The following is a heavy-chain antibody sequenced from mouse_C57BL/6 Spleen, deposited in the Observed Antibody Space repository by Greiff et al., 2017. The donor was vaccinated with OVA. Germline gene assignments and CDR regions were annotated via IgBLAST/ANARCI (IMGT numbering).Heavy chain of an antibody. D-gene: IGHD2-4*01. J-gene: IGHJ3*01. CDR3: ASVPIYYDYGFAY. Sequence: EVQLQQSGPELVKPGASVKISCKASGYTFTDYYMNWVKQSHGKSLEWIGDINPNNGGTSYNQKFKGKATLTVDKSSSTAYMELRSLTSEDSAVYYCASVPIYYDYGFAYWGQGTLVTVSA. CDR2: INPNNGGT. V-gene: IGHV1-26*01. CDR1: GYTFTDYY.